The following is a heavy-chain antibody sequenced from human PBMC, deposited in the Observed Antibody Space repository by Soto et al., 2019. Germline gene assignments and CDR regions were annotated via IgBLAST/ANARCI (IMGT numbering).Heavy chain of an antibody. J-gene: IGHJ5*02. Sequence: ASVKVSCKASGYTFTSYAMHWVRQAPGQRLEWMGWINAGNGNTKYSQKFQGRVTITRDTSASTAYMELSSLRSEDTAVYYCARDADRVRARSPAATLNCFDPWGQGTLVTVSS. CDR3: ARDADRVRARSPAATLNCFDP. CDR2: INAGNGNT. V-gene: IGHV1-3*01. D-gene: IGHD2-2*01. CDR1: GYTFTSYA.